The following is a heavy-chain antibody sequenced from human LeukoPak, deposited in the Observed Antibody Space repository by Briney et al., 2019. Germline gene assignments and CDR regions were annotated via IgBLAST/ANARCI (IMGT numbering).Heavy chain of an antibody. CDR1: GGSISSGGYS. V-gene: IGHV4-30-2*01. Sequence: PSQTLSLTCAVSGGSISSGGYSWSWIRQPPGKGLEWIGYIYHSGSTYYNPSLKSRVTISVDTSKNQFSLKLSSVTAADTAVYYCAGPLEDYYDSSGSTDYPFDYWGQGTLVTVSS. CDR3: AGPLEDYYDSSGSTDYPFDY. J-gene: IGHJ4*02. D-gene: IGHD3-22*01. CDR2: IYHSGST.